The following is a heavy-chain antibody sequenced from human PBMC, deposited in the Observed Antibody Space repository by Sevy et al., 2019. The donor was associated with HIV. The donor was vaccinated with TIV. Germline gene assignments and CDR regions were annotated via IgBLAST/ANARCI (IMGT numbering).Heavy chain of an antibody. V-gene: IGHV4-59*11. D-gene: IGHD4-17*01. J-gene: IGHJ4*02. CDR2: IHYTGST. Sequence: SETLSLTCTVSGGSISSHYWSWIRQPPGKGLEWNGYIHYTGSTYHNPSLKSRVTISLDTSKKQFSLNLRSVTAADTAVYYCATIAYGVCYFDNWGQGTPVTVST. CDR1: GGSISSHY. CDR3: ATIAYGVCYFDN.